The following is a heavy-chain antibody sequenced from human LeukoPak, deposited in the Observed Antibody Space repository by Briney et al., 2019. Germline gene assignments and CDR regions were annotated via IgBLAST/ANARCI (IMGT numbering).Heavy chain of an antibody. CDR3: ARVRRYDFWSGYCFDP. J-gene: IGHJ5*02. D-gene: IGHD3-3*01. CDR2: IIPIFGTA. CDR1: GGTFSSYA. Sequence: GASVKVSCKASGGTFSSYAISWVRQAPGQGLEWMGGIIPIFGTANYAQKFQGRVTITADKSTSTAYMELSSLRSEDTAVYYCARVRRYDFWSGYCFDPWGQGTLVTVSS. V-gene: IGHV1-69*06.